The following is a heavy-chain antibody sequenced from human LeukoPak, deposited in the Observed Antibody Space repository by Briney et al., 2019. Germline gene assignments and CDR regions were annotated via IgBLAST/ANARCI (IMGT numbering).Heavy chain of an antibody. D-gene: IGHD3-16*02. CDR1: GFTFSSYA. CDR2: ISYDGSNK. V-gene: IGHV3-30-3*01. CDR3: AREFWGVWGSYRRGRIDY. J-gene: IGHJ4*02. Sequence: GGSLRLSCAASGFTFSSYAMHWVRQAPGKGLEWVAVISYDGSNKYYADSVKGRFTISRDNSKNTLYLQMNSLRAEDTAVYYCAREFWGVWGSYRRGRIDYWGQGTLVTVSS.